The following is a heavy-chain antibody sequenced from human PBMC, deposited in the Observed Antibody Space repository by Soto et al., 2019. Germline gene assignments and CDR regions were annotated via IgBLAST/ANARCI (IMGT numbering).Heavy chain of an antibody. CDR2: LIGGHYGT. CDR3: AKGKSTGDIDWFDP. J-gene: IGHJ5*02. Sequence: PGGSLRRSCTASGFTLQNYAMAWVRQAPGKGLEWVSTLIGGHYGTAYSYSVKGRFTVSRDNSKNCLYLQMNSLGVEDTAMYFCAKGKSTGDIDWFDPWGQGSLVTVSS. D-gene: IGHD3-10*01. CDR1: GFTLQNYA. V-gene: IGHV3-23*01.